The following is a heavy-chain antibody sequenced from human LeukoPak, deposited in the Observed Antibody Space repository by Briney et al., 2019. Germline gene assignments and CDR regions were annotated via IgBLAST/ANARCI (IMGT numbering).Heavy chain of an antibody. J-gene: IGHJ4*02. Sequence: SETLSLTCNVSGDSITSYYWNWIRQPPGKGLEWIGYIYYTGSTNSNPSLKSRLTISLDTSKKHFSLKLRSVTAADTAIYYCASSYFYDGNRYFDYWGQGALVTVSS. V-gene: IGHV4-59*08. CDR3: ASSYFYDGNRYFDY. D-gene: IGHD3-22*01. CDR1: GDSITSYY. CDR2: IYYTGST.